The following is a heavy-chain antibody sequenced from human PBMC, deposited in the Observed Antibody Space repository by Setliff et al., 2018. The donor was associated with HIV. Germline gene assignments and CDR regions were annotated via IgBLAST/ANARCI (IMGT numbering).Heavy chain of an antibody. CDR1: GYTFPDCY. D-gene: IGHD2-2*01. J-gene: IGHJ4*02. V-gene: IGHV1-2*06. Sequence: ASVKVSCKTSGYTFPDCYLHWVRQAPGQGLEWMGRISPNSGGTNYAQKFQGRVTMTRDTSINTVYMELSSLRSDDTAVYYCARDHPYFCSSTSCSFLDYWGQGTLVTVS. CDR3: ARDHPYFCSSTSCSFLDY. CDR2: ISPNSGGT.